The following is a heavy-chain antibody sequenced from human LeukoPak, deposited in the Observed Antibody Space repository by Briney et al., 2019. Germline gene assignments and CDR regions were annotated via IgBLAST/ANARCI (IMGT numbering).Heavy chain of an antibody. CDR1: GFTFSGYS. V-gene: IGHV3-21*01. J-gene: IGHJ4*02. CDR2: FGTRSTSI. Sequence: PGGSLRLSCTASGFTFSGYSMNWIRQAPGKGLEWVSSFGTRSTSIYHAGSVKGRSAISRDNAKNLLYLQMNSLRAEDTALYYCAREVSEGFDFWGQGTLVTVSS. D-gene: IGHD3-22*01. CDR3: AREVSEGFDF.